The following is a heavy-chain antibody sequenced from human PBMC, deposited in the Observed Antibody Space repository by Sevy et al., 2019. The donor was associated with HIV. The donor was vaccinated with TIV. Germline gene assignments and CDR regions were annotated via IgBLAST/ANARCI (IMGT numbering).Heavy chain of an antibody. V-gene: IGHV3-11*01. CDR3: ARGLRRGVCTTGVCFSPRLAL. CDR1: GFSFSDYC. J-gene: IGHJ1*01. D-gene: IGHD2-8*01. Sequence: GGSLRLSCAASGFSFSDYCMSWVRQAPGKGLEWVAYIRNDGSARYYADSVKGRFTISRDNAKNSLYLQMNSLRAEDPDVPYCARGLRRGVCTTGVCFSPRLALWGPGTLVPVSS. CDR2: IRNDGSAR.